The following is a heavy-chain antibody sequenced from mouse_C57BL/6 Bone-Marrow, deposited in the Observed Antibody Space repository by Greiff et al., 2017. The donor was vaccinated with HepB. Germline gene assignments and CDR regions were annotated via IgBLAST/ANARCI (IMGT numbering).Heavy chain of an antibody. CDR1: GYTFTDYE. J-gene: IGHJ2*01. V-gene: IGHV1-15*01. CDR3: TRCTTPVDY. Sequence: VQLQQSGAELVRPGASVTLSCKASGYTFTDYEMHWVKQTPVHGLEWIGAIDPETGGTAYNQKFKGKAILTADKSSSTAYMELRSLTSEDSAVYYCTRCTTPVDYWGQGTTLTVSS. CDR2: IDPETGGT. D-gene: IGHD1-1*01.